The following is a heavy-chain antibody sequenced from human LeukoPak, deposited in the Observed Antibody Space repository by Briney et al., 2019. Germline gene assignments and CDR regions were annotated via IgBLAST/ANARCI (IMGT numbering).Heavy chain of an antibody. D-gene: IGHD3-10*01. CDR1: GYTFTSYG. CDR2: ISAYNGNT. Sequence: ASVKVSCKASGYTFTSYGISWVRQAPGQGLECMGWISAYNGNTNYAQKLQGRVTMTTDTSTSTAYMELRSLRSDDTAVYYCARDYNDGSGSYYQYYYYYYMDVWGKGTTVTISS. CDR3: ARDYNDGSGSYYQYYYYYYMDV. J-gene: IGHJ6*03. V-gene: IGHV1-18*01.